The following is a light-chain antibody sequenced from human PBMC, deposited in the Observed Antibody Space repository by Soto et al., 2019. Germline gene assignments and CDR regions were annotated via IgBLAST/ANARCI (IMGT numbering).Light chain of an antibody. Sequence: DIQMTQSPSSLSASVVDRVTITCQASQDINNYLNWYQQKPGNAPKLLIYDASNLETGVPSRFSGSGSGTDFTFTISSLQPEDFATYYCHQFDNFPTSATFGPGTMVDI. CDR1: QDINNY. CDR3: HQFDNFPTSAT. J-gene: IGKJ3*01. CDR2: DAS. V-gene: IGKV1-33*01.